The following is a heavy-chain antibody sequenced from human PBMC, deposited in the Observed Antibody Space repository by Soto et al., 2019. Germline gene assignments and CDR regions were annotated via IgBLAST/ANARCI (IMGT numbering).Heavy chain of an antibody. CDR3: AKDLYGDYGGVDY. D-gene: IGHD4-17*01. V-gene: IGHV3-23*01. CDR2: ITGSASST. Sequence: EVQLLDSGGGLVQPGGSLRLSCAASGFTFSTYAMSWVRQAPGKGLEWVSTITGSASSTYYADSVKGRFTISRDNSKNTLSLQMNSLRAEDTAVYYCAKDLYGDYGGVDYWGQGTLVTVSS. CDR1: GFTFSTYA. J-gene: IGHJ4*02.